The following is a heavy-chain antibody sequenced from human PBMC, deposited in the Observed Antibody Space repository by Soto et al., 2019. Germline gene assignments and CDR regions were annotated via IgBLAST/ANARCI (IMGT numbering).Heavy chain of an antibody. V-gene: IGHV3-30*19. CDR1: GFMFKSYV. CDR3: ARWGTTGGFDL. Sequence: QLQLVESGGGVVQPGTSLRLSCTASGFMFKSYVMHWVRQAPGKGLEWVALTSYNGNDKYYGDSVKGRFTVSRDNSKNTLHLQIDSLRPEDTALYYCARWGTTGGFDLWGQGTLVYVSS. D-gene: IGHD3-16*01. J-gene: IGHJ4*02. CDR2: TSYNGNDK.